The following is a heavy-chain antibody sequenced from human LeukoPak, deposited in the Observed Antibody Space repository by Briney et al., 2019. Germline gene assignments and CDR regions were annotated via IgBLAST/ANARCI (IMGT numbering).Heavy chain of an antibody. CDR1: GGSFSGYY. V-gene: IGHV4-34*01. J-gene: IGHJ5*02. Sequence: SETLSLTCAVYGGSFSGYYWSWIRQPPGKGLEWIGEINHSGSTNYNPSLKSRVTISVDTSKNQFSLKLSSVTAADTAVYYCARGGYYYGSGSYYKLRWFDPWGREPWSPSPQ. CDR2: INHSGST. D-gene: IGHD3-10*01. CDR3: ARGGYYYGSGSYYKLRWFDP.